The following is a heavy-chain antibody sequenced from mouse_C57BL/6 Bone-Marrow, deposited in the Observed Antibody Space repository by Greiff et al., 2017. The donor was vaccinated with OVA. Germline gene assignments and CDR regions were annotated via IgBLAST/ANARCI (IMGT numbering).Heavy chain of an antibody. V-gene: IGHV5-17*01. CDR2: ISSGSSTI. J-gene: IGHJ3*01. CDR1: GFTFSDYG. Sequence: EVKLVESGGGLVKPGGSLKLSCAASGFTFSDYGMHWVRQAPEKGLEWVAYISSGSSTIYYADTVKGRFTISRDNAKNTLFLQITSLRSEDTAMYYCAGGGAWFAYWGQGTLVTVSA. CDR3: AGGGAWFAY.